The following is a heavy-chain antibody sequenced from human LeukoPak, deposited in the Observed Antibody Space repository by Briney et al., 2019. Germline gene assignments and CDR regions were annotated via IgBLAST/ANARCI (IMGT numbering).Heavy chain of an antibody. V-gene: IGHV3-74*01. CDR2: INTDGSST. J-gene: IGHJ4*02. Sequence: GGSLRLSCAASGFTFSSSRMLWVRQTPGKGLVWVSNINTDGSSTNYADSVKGRFAISRDNAKNTLYLQMDSLRAEDTAVYYCARSRSAGYWGQGTLVTVSS. CDR1: GFTFSSSR. CDR3: ARSRSAGY.